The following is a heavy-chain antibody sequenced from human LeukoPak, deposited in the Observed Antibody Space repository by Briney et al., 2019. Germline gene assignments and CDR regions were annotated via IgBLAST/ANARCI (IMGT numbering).Heavy chain of an antibody. D-gene: IGHD5-24*01. CDR1: GYNLRSYG. V-gene: IGHV1-46*01. J-gene: IGHJ5*02. CDR3: ARDNSLRDTAWWFDP. CDR2: INPSGDNT. Sequence: ASVKVSCKISGYNLRSYGISWVRQAPGQGLEWIGIINPSGDNTWYAQKFQGRVTMTRDMATSTDYLEVSSLRSEDTAVYYCARDNSLRDTAWWFDPWGQGTLVTVSS.